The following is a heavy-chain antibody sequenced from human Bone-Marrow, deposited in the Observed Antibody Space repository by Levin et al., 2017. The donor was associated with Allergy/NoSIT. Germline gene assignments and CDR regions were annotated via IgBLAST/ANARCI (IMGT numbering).Heavy chain of an antibody. Sequence: SQTLSLTCTVSGDSISRGDNYWSWIRQRPGKGLEWVGFISYSGSAFYNPSLKSRLTMSLDTSRNQFSLRLNSVTVADTAVYFCARDECAWFGECYGMDVWGQGTTVIVSS. J-gene: IGHJ6*02. V-gene: IGHV4-31*03. CDR2: ISYSGSA. CDR1: GDSISRGDNY. CDR3: ARDECAWFGECYGMDV. D-gene: IGHD3-10*01.